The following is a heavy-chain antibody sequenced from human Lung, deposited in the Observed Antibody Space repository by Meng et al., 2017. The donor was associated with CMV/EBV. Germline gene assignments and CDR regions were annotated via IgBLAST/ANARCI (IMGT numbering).Heavy chain of an antibody. CDR1: GFTLSSCW. CDR3: TRAYRAIDY. D-gene: IGHD1-26*01. V-gene: IGHV3-7*01. CDR2: IKEDGSEK. J-gene: IGHJ4*02. Sequence: LTGAASGFTLSSCWMSWVRQAPGKGLEWVANIKEDGSEKYYVDSVKGRFTISRDNAKNSLYVQMNSLRGEDTAGYYCTRAYRAIDYWGQGTLVTVSS.